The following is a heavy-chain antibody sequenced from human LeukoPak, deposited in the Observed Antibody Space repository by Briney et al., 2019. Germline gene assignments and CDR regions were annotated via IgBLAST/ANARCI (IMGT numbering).Heavy chain of an antibody. CDR3: ARDYYYYYMDV. CDR1: GFTFDDYG. V-gene: IGHV3-20*03. J-gene: IGHJ6*03. Sequence: GGSLRLSYAASGFTFDDYGMSWVRQAPGKGLEWVSGINWNGGSTGYADSVKGRFTISRDNAKNSLYLQMNSLRAEDTALYYCARDYYYYYMDVWGKGTTVTVSS. CDR2: INWNGGST.